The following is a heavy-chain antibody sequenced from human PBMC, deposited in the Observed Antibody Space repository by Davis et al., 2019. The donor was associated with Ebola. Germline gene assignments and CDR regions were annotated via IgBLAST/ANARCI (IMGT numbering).Heavy chain of an antibody. CDR2: VSYDGRTT. CDR1: GFTFSRHG. D-gene: IGHD6-19*01. CDR3: AKEEGTKGHWLPHLDY. Sequence: PGGSLRLSCAASGFTFSRHGMHWVRKAPGKGLEWVAVVSYDGRTTYYVDSVKGRFTISRDNFKNNLYLQMNSLRTEDTAEYFCAKEEGTKGHWLPHLDYLGQGTPVTVSS. V-gene: IGHV3-30*18. J-gene: IGHJ4*02.